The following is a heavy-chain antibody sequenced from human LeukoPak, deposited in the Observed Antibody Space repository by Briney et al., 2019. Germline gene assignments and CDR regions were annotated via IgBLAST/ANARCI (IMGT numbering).Heavy chain of an antibody. Sequence: SQTLSLTCTVSGGSISSGGYYWSWIRQHPEKGLEWIGYIYYSGNTYYNPSLKSRITMSLDTSKNQFSLNLRSVTAADTAAYYCARSVYCPDGVCHLDFWGQGTLVTVSS. D-gene: IGHD2-8*01. CDR2: IYYSGNT. V-gene: IGHV4-31*03. J-gene: IGHJ4*02. CDR3: ARSVYCPDGVCHLDF. CDR1: GGSISSGGYY.